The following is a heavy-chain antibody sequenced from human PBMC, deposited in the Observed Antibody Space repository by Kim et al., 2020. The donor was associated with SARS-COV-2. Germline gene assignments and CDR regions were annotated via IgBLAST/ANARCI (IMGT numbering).Heavy chain of an antibody. CDR1: GYSFTSYW. V-gene: IGHV5-51*01. J-gene: IGHJ6*02. Sequence: GESLKISCKGSGYSFTSYWIGWVRQMPGKGLEWMGVIYPGDSDTRYSPSFQGQVTISADKSISTAYLQWSSLKASDTAMYYCARISNRDDDYGDPQPTYGMDVWGQGTTVTVSS. CDR2: IYPGDSDT. D-gene: IGHD4-17*01. CDR3: ARISNRDDDYGDPQPTYGMDV.